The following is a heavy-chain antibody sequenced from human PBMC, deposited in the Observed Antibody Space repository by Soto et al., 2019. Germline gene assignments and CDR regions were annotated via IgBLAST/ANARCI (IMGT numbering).Heavy chain of an antibody. CDR3: AGTTSNQLYHMDV. V-gene: IGHV6-1*01. Sequence: PSQTLSLTCAISGDSVSSNSAAWNWIRLSPSRGLEWLARTYYRSRWYNDYAVSVRSRVTVNPDTSKNQFSLQLTSVTPEDTAVYYCAGTTSNQLYHMDVRGKGTPVSVSS. D-gene: IGHD1-7*01. J-gene: IGHJ6*03. CDR1: GDSVSSNSAA. CDR2: TYYRSRWYN.